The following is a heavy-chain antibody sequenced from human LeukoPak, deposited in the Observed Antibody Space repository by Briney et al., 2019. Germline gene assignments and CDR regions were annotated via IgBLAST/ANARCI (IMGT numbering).Heavy chain of an antibody. CDR3: TRGQTFRGYTYGSPFEF. D-gene: IGHD5-18*01. Sequence: SETLSLTCTVSGGSIKNGSTNSYFWGWIRQPPGKGLEWIVSVYYSGSTYYNPSLQSRVTISVDTSKNQLSLKLNSVTAADTAVYYCTRGQTFRGYTYGSPFEFWGQGTLVTVSS. V-gene: IGHV4-39*07. CDR2: VYYSGST. J-gene: IGHJ4*02. CDR1: GGSIKNGSTNSYF.